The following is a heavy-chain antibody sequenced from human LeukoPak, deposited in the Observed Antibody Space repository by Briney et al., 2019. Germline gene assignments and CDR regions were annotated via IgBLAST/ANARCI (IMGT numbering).Heavy chain of an antibody. Sequence: PSETLSLTCTVSGGSISSSSYYRGWIRQPPGKGLEWIGYIYHSGSTYYNPSLKSRVTISVDRSKNQFSLKLSSVTAADTAVYYCARDFYDSSGYYHFDYWGQGTLVTVSS. V-gene: IGHV4-30-2*01. J-gene: IGHJ4*02. CDR1: GGSISSSSYY. D-gene: IGHD3-22*01. CDR2: IYHSGST. CDR3: ARDFYDSSGYYHFDY.